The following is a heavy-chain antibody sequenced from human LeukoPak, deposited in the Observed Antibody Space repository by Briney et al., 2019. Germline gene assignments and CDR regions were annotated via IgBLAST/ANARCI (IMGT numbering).Heavy chain of an antibody. CDR2: ISYDGSNK. CDR1: GFTFSSYG. V-gene: IGHV3-30*18. D-gene: IGHD3-16*02. J-gene: IGHJ4*02. CDR3: AKDLQNYDYVWGSYRPPGDY. Sequence: GGSLRLSCAASGFTFSSYGMHWVRQAPGKALEWVAVISYDGSNKYYAHSVKGRFTSSRDNSKNTLYLQMNSLRAEDTAVYYCAKDLQNYDYVWGSYRPPGDYWGQGTLVTVSS.